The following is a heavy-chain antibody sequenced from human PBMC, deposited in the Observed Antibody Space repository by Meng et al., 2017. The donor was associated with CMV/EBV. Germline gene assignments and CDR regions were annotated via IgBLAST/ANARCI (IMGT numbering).Heavy chain of an antibody. CDR1: GYTFTGYY. D-gene: IGHD6-13*01. CDR2: INPNSGGT. J-gene: IGHJ4*02. CDR3: ARDIRSRIAAAGTPPGY. Sequence: ASVKVSCKASGYTFTGYYMHWVRQAPGQGLEWMGWINPNSGGTNYAQKFQGRVTMTRDTSISTAYMELSRLRSDDTAVYYCARDIRSRIAAAGTPPGYWDQGTLVTVSS. V-gene: IGHV1-2*02.